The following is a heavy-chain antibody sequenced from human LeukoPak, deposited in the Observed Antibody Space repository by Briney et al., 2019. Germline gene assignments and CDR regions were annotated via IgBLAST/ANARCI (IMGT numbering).Heavy chain of an antibody. Sequence: PGGSLRLSCAASGFTFSSYGMHWVRQAPGKGLEWVAVIWYDGSNKYYADSVKGRFTISRDNSKNTLYLQMNSLRAEDTAVYYCVRESRGGKYFDYWGQGTLVTVSS. CDR1: GFTFSSYG. CDR2: IWYDGSNK. D-gene: IGHD3-10*01. J-gene: IGHJ4*02. CDR3: VRESRGGKYFDY. V-gene: IGHV3-33*01.